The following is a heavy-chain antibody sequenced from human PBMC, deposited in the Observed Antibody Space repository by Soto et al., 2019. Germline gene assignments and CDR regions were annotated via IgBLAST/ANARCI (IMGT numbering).Heavy chain of an antibody. J-gene: IGHJ4*02. CDR3: AHSSPRWPLGY. CDR2: IYWDDDK. CDR1: GFSLSTSGVG. Sequence: QITLKESGPTLVKPTQTLTLTCTFSGFSLSTSGVGVVWIRQPPRKDREWLALIYWDDDKRYSPSLKSRLTITKYHSKTQVVLTVSNMDAVDTATYYCAHSSPRWPLGYWGQGNLVPV. V-gene: IGHV2-5*02. D-gene: IGHD2-15*01.